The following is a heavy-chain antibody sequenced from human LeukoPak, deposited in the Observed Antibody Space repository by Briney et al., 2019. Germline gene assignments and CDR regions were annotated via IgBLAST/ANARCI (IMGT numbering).Heavy chain of an antibody. J-gene: IGHJ4*02. Sequence: SGTLSLTCAVYGGSFLGYYWSWIRQPPGKGLEGMGEINHSGGTNYNPCLKSRVTISVDTSTNQFSLKLSSVTAADTAVYYCARGLTERIMITFGYYFDYWGQGTLVTVSS. V-gene: IGHV4-34*01. CDR2: INHSGGT. CDR1: GGSFLGYY. D-gene: IGHD3-16*01. CDR3: ARGLTERIMITFGYYFDY.